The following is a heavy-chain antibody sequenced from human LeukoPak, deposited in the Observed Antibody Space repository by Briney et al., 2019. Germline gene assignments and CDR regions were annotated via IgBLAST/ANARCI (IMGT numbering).Heavy chain of an antibody. CDR2: INWNGGGT. V-gene: IGHV3-9*01. CDR1: GYSFKDYG. CDR3: AKHLTATNTYIFFGLDV. D-gene: IGHD1-26*01. Sequence: GGSLRLSCAATGYSFKDYGMHWVRQPPGKGLEWVSAINWNGGGTDYADSVKDRFTIFRDNAKNSLYLQLSSLRPEDTALYYCAKHLTATNTYIFFGLDVWGQGTSVTVSS. J-gene: IGHJ6*02.